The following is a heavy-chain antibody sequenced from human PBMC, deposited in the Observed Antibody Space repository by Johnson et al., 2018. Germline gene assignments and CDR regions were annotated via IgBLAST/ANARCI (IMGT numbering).Heavy chain of an antibody. CDR1: GYTFTSYY. D-gene: IGHD3-3*01. J-gene: IGHJ6*03. V-gene: IGHV1-46*01. Sequence: QVQLVQSGAEVKKPGASVKVSCKASGYTFTSYYMHWVRQAPGQGLEWMGLINPSGGSPSYAQKFQGRVTMTRDTSTSTVYMELSSLRSEDTAVYYCARVPHYDFWSGSPYYMDVWGKGTTVTVSS. CDR3: ARVPHYDFWSGSPYYMDV. CDR2: INPSGGSP.